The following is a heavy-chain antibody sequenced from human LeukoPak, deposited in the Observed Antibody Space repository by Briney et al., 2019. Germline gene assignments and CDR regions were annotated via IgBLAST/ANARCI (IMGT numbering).Heavy chain of an antibody. J-gene: IGHJ4*02. V-gene: IGHV4-34*01. CDR1: GGSFSGHY. CDR3: ARFPLEPYTSGAIDY. D-gene: IGHD6-19*01. Sequence: PSETLSLTCAVYGGSFSGHYWSWIRQPPGKGLEWIGEINHSGSTNYNPSLKSRVTISVDTSKNQFSLKLSSVTAADTAVYYCARFPLEPYTSGAIDYWGQGTLVTVSS. CDR2: INHSGST.